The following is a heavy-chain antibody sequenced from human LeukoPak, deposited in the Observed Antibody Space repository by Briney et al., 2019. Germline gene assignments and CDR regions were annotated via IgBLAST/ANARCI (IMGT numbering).Heavy chain of an antibody. V-gene: IGHV3-7*03. D-gene: IGHD1-1*01. Sequence: GGSLRLSCAASGFTFSSYWMTWVRQAPGKGLEWVANIKQDGSARHYGDPVKGRFTISRDNSKNTLYLQMNSLRAEDTAVYYCAKDLDVLRFDPWGQGTLVTVSS. CDR3: AKDLDVLRFDP. CDR1: GFTFSSYW. CDR2: IKQDGSAR. J-gene: IGHJ5*02.